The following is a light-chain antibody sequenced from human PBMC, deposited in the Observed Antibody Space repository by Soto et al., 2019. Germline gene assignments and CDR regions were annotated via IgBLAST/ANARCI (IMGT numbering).Light chain of an antibody. CDR3: QQCSSYYT. CDR2: KAS. Sequence: DIPMTQSPSTLSASVGDRVTFTCRASQNINSWVAWYQQRPGKAPKLLIYKASTLKSGVPSRFSGSGSGTEFTLTISSLQPDDFATYYCQQCSSYYTFGQGTKLEIK. J-gene: IGKJ2*01. CDR1: QNINSW. V-gene: IGKV1-5*03.